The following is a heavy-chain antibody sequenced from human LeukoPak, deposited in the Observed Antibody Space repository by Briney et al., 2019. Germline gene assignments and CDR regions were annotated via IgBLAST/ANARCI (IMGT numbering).Heavy chain of an antibody. J-gene: IGHJ4*02. CDR2: IHHSGST. CDR1: GYSITSGYH. V-gene: IGHV4-38-2*02. Sequence: SETLSLTCTVSGYSITSGYHWGWIRQPPGKGLEWIGGIHHSGSTYYNTSLRSRVTISVDTSKNQFSLKLSSVTAADTAVYYCVRIDWVFDYWGKGTLVTVSS. CDR3: VRIDWVFDY. D-gene: IGHD3-9*01.